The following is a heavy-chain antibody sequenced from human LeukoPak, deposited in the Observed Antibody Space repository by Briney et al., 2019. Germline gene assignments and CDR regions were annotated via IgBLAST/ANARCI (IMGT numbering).Heavy chain of an antibody. J-gene: IGHJ2*01. V-gene: IGHV4-4*07. Sequence: SETLSLTCTVSGGSISSYYWSWIRQPAGKGLEWIWRIYTSGSTNYNPSLKSRITISVDKSKNQFSLKLSSVTAADTAVYYCARDSWGYYYDSSGPFLTVYFDLWGRGTLVTVSS. CDR3: ARDSWGYYYDSSGPFLTVYFDL. CDR1: GGSISSYY. CDR2: IYTSGST. D-gene: IGHD3-22*01.